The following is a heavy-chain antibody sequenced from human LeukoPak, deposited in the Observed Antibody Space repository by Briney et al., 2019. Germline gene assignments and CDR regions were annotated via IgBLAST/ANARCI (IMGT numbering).Heavy chain of an antibody. CDR3: ATLARIVGATGYFDY. D-gene: IGHD1-26*01. CDR1: GGSISSYY. CDR2: IFYSGST. V-gene: IGHV4-59*08. J-gene: IGHJ4*02. Sequence: SETLSLTCSVSGGSISSYYWSWIRQPPGKGLEWIGYIFYSGSTNYNPSLKSRVTISLDTSKNQFSLKLSPVTAADTAGYYCATLARIVGATGYFDYWRQGTLVTVSS.